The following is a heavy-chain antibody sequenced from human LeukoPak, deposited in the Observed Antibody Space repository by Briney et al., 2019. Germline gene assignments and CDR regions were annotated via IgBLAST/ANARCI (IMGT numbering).Heavy chain of an antibody. V-gene: IGHV5-51*01. J-gene: IGHJ4*02. CDR1: GYSFTSYW. D-gene: IGHD6-13*01. CDR3: ARFPASDWVAAAGPAYYFDY. CDR2: IYPGDSDT. Sequence: GESLKISCKGSGYSFTSYWIGWVRQMPGKGLEWMGIIYPGDSDTRYSPSFQGQVTISADKSISTAYLQWSSLKASDTAMYYCARFPASDWVAAAGPAYYFDYWGQGTLVTVSS.